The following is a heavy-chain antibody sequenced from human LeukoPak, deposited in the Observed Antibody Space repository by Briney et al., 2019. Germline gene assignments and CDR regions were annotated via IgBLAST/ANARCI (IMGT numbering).Heavy chain of an antibody. D-gene: IGHD1-26*01. J-gene: IGHJ4*02. CDR3: ARVGGYSGSYFYYFDY. Sequence: ASVKVSCKASDYTFTSYGDSWVGHDPGQGGEWMGWISGYNGNTHYAQKLQGRVTMTTDTSTSTAYMELRRLRTDDTAVYYCARVGGYSGSYFYYFDYWGQGTLVTVSS. CDR2: ISGYNGNT. CDR1: DYTFTSYG. V-gene: IGHV1-18*01.